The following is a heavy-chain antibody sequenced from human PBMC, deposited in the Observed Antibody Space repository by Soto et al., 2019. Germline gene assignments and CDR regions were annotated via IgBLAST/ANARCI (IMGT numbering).Heavy chain of an antibody. D-gene: IGHD5-12*01. J-gene: IGHJ3*01. CDR3: ARGRGYSLIPVVDDAVDV. Sequence: ASVKVSCKASGYSFTGYGINWVRQAPGQGLQWLGRITTYNGDTNYAQNFQGRVTMTTDTSTSTTYMELRSLRSDDTAVYFCARGRGYSLIPVVDDAVDVWGQGTLVTVS. V-gene: IGHV1-18*04. CDR2: ITTYNGDT. CDR1: GYSFTGYG.